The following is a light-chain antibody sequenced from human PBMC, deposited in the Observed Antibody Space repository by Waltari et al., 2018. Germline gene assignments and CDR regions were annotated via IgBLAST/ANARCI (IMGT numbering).Light chain of an antibody. CDR3: QQYNNWPPVFT. Sequence: EIVLTQSPATLSLSPGDTATLSCRASQSVRSNLAWYQQKPGQAPRLLIYGASNRATGVPARFSGSGSGTDFTLTISSLQSEDFAIYYCQQYNNWPPVFTFGPGTRVDIK. V-gene: IGKV3-15*01. CDR2: GAS. CDR1: QSVRSN. J-gene: IGKJ3*01.